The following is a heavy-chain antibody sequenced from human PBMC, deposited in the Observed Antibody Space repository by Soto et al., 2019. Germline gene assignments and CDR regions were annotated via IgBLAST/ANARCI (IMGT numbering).Heavy chain of an antibody. D-gene: IGHD2-15*01. J-gene: IGHJ6*02. CDR1: GFTFSDFY. CDR3: AREMVIVATNYYYYGMDV. V-gene: IGHV3-11*01. Sequence: QVQLVESGGGLVKPGGSLRLSCAASGFTFSDFYMSWIRQAPGKGLEWVSYISGSGGTIYYADSVKGRFTISRDNAKNSLYLHMTSLRAEDTAIYYCAREMVIVATNYYYYGMDVWGQGTTVTVSS. CDR2: ISGSGGTI.